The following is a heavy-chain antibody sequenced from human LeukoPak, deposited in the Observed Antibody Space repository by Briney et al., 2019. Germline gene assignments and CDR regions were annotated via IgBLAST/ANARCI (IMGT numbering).Heavy chain of an antibody. CDR1: GYTFTRYD. V-gene: IGHV1-18*01. Sequence: GASVKVSCKASGYTFTRYDINWVRQAPGQGLEWMGWISAYNGNTNYAQKLQGRVTMTTDTSTSTAYMELRSLGSDDTAVYYCARVLSGSYLDALYWGQGALVTVSS. CDR2: ISAYNGNT. D-gene: IGHD1-26*01. CDR3: ARVLSGSYLDALY. J-gene: IGHJ4*02.